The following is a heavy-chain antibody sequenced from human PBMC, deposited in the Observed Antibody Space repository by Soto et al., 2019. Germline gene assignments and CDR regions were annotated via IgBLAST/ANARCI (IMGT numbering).Heavy chain of an antibody. Sequence: PGGSLRLSCAASGFTFSSYSMNWVRQAPGKGLEWVSYISSSSSTIYYADSVKGRFTISRDNAKNSLYLQMNSLRAEDTAVYYCARALSSYCSGGSCYSPYYYYYMDVWGKGTMVTVSS. CDR2: ISSSSSTI. D-gene: IGHD2-15*01. CDR3: ARALSSYCSGGSCYSPYYYYYMDV. CDR1: GFTFSSYS. V-gene: IGHV3-48*01. J-gene: IGHJ6*03.